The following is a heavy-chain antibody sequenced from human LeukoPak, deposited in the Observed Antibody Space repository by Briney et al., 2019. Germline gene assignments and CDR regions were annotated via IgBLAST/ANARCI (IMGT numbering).Heavy chain of an antibody. V-gene: IGHV4-30-2*01. CDR3: ATRPKFMSTYFDL. D-gene: IGHD5/OR15-5a*01. J-gene: IGHJ2*01. CDR1: GGSISSGGYS. CDR2: IYHSRST. Sequence: SETLSLTCAVSGGSISSGGYSWSWIRQPPGKGLEWIGYIYHSRSTYYNPSLKSRVTISVDRSKNQFSLKLRSVTAADTAVYYCATRPKFMSTYFDLWGRGTLVTVSS.